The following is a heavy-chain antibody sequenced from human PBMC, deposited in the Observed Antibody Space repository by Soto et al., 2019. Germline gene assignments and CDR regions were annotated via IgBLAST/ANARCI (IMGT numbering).Heavy chain of an antibody. CDR3: AREVNQDIVLVPAAGFDP. CDR2: INPSGGST. J-gene: IGHJ5*02. V-gene: IGHV1-46*01. CDR1: GYTFTSYY. D-gene: IGHD2-2*01. Sequence: ASVKVSCKASGYTFTSYYMHWVRQAPGQGLEWMGIINPSGGSTSYAQKFQGRVTMTRDTSTSTVYMELSSLRSEDTAVYYCAREVNQDIVLVPAAGFDPWGQGTLVTVSS.